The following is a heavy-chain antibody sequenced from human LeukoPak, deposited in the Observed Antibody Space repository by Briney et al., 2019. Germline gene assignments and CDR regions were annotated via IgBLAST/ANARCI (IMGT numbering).Heavy chain of an antibody. J-gene: IGHJ4*02. CDR2: ISGRADST. D-gene: IGHD6-19*01. V-gene: IGHV3-23*01. CDR3: AKDQNRDSSGWIFDY. Sequence: PGGSLRLSCAASGFTFSSYAMSWVRQAPGKGLEWVSAISGRADSTYYADSVKGRFTISRDNSKNTLYLQMNSLRAEDTAVYSCAKDQNRDSSGWIFDYWGQGTLVTVSS. CDR1: GFTFSSYA.